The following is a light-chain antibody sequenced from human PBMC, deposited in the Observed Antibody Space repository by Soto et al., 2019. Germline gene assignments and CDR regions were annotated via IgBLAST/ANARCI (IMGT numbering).Light chain of an antibody. CDR1: QSVSSN. CDR3: QQYNNWPLIT. Sequence: VISQSPDPLSVSPVERATLSARASQSVSSNLAWYQQKPGQAPRLLIYGASTRATGIPARFSGSGSGTEFTLTISSLQSEDFAVCYCQQYNNWPLITFGQGTRLEIK. J-gene: IGKJ5*01. V-gene: IGKV3-15*01. CDR2: GAS.